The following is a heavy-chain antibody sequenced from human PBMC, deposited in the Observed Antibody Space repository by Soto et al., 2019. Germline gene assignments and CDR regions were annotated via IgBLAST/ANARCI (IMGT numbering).Heavy chain of an antibody. CDR2: ISWNSGSI. CDR3: AKDRELLSGGFDT. J-gene: IGHJ5*02. D-gene: IGHD1-7*01. V-gene: IGHV3-9*01. CDR1: GFTFDDYA. Sequence: GGSLRLSCAASGFTFDDYAMHWVRQAPGKGLEWVSGISWNSGSIGYADSVKGRFTISRDNAKNSLYLQMNSLRAEDTDLYYCAKDRELLSGGFDTWGQGTLVTVSS.